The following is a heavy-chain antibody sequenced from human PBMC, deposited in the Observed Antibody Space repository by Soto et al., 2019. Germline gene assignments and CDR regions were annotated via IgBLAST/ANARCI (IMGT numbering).Heavy chain of an antibody. Sequence: SETLSLTCTVSGGSISSYYWSWIRQPPGKGLEWIGYIYYSGSTNYNPSLKSRVTISVDTSKNQFSLKLSSVTAADTAVYYCARDLAYYDFWSGYFNWFDPWGQGTLVTVSS. CDR2: IYYSGST. D-gene: IGHD3-3*01. CDR3: ARDLAYYDFWSGYFNWFDP. J-gene: IGHJ5*02. V-gene: IGHV4-59*01. CDR1: GGSISSYY.